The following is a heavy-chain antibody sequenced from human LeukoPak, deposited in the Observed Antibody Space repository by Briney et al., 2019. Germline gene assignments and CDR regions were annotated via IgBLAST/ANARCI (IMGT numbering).Heavy chain of an antibody. D-gene: IGHD2-2*01. J-gene: IGHJ6*04. V-gene: IGHV3-23*01. Sequence: GGSLRLSCAASGFIFSSYAMSWVRQAPGKGLEWVSAISGSGGTTYYADSVKGRFTISRDNSKNTLYLQMNSLRVEDTALYYCAKEGIVAVPAAMMDVWGKGTTITVSS. CDR1: GFIFSSYA. CDR3: AKEGIVAVPAAMMDV. CDR2: ISGSGGTT.